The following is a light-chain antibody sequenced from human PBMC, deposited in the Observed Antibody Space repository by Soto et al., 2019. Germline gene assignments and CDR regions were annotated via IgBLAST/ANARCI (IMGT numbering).Light chain of an antibody. J-gene: IGKJ5*01. CDR3: QQANSFPIT. CDR2: AAS. V-gene: IGKV1D-12*01. Sequence: DIQMTQSPSSVSASVGDRVTITCRASQGISRWLAWYQQKPGKAPNLLIYAASSLQSGVPSRFSGSGSGTDFTLTISSQQPEDFATYYCQQANSFPITFGQGTRLEIK. CDR1: QGISRW.